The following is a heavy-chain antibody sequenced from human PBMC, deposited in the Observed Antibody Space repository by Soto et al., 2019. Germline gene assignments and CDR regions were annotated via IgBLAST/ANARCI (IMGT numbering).Heavy chain of an antibody. J-gene: IGHJ4*02. CDR2: INTDNGDA. CDR1: GYTFTSYS. Sequence: ASVKVSCKASGYTFTSYSIHWVRQAPGQGLEWIGWINTDNGDAKYSQKFQGRVTVTRDTSATTAYMEVSSLRSEDTAVYYCAREDFWSGYYTRGYYFDCWGQGTLVPVSS. CDR3: AREDFWSGYYTRGYYFDC. D-gene: IGHD3-3*01. V-gene: IGHV1-3*04.